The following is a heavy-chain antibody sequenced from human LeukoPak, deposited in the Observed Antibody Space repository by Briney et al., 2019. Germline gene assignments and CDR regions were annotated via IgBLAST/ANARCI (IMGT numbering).Heavy chain of an antibody. V-gene: IGHV3-23*01. Sequence: GGSLRLSCAASGFTFSSYAMSWVRQAPGKGLEWVSAISGSGGSTYYADSVKGRFTISRDNSKNTQYLQMNSLRAEDTAVYYCAKDTLYYDSSGYYEGSAYWGQGTLVTVSS. CDR3: AKDTLYYDSSGYYEGSAY. D-gene: IGHD3-22*01. CDR1: GFTFSSYA. J-gene: IGHJ4*02. CDR2: ISGSGGST.